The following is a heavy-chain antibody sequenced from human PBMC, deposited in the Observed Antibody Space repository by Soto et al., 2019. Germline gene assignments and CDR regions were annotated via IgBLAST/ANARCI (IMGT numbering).Heavy chain of an antibody. Sequence: SETLSLTCTVSGGSISSGGYYWSWIRQHPGKGLGWIGYIYYSGSTYYNPSLKSRVTISVDTSKNQFSLKLSSVTAADTAVYYCARIPKRQYCTNGVCYFDYWGQGTLVTVSS. CDR2: IYYSGST. V-gene: IGHV4-31*03. J-gene: IGHJ4*02. CDR1: GGSISSGGYY. CDR3: ARIPKRQYCTNGVCYFDY. D-gene: IGHD2-8*01.